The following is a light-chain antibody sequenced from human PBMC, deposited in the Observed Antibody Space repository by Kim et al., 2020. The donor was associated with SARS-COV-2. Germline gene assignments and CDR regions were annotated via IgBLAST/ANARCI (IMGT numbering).Light chain of an antibody. CDR3: QQYNNWPLT. Sequence: MSQGERATLSCRASQSVGSNLAWYHQKPGQAPRLLIYGASTGATGIPARFSGSGSGTEFTLTISSLQSEDFAVYYCQQYNNWPLTFGGGTKVDIK. CDR1: QSVGSN. CDR2: GAS. V-gene: IGKV3-15*01. J-gene: IGKJ4*01.